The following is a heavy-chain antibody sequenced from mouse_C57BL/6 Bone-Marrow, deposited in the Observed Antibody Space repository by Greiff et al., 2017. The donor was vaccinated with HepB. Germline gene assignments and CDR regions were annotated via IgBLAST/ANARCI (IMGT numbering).Heavy chain of an antibody. J-gene: IGHJ1*03. CDR3: ARSDYSLDFDV. D-gene: IGHD1-1*01. Sequence: QVHVKQSGAELAKPGASVKLSCKASGYTFTSYWMHWVKQRPGQGLEWIGYINPSSGYTKYNQKFKDKATLTADKSSSTAYMQLSSLTYEDSAVYYCARSDYSLDFDVWGTGTTVTVSS. CDR1: GYTFTSYW. V-gene: IGHV1-7*01. CDR2: INPSSGYT.